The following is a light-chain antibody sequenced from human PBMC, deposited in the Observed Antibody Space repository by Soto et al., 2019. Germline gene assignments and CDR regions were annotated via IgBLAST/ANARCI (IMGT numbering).Light chain of an antibody. V-gene: IGLV8-61*01. J-gene: IGLJ2*01. CDR3: VLYMGSGISV. CDR2: STN. Sequence: HTVVTQEPSFSVSPGGTVTLTCGLSSGSVSTSYYPSWYQQTPGQAPRTLIYSTNTRSSGVPDRFSGSILGNKAALTITGAQADDESDYYCVLYMGSGISVFGGGTKVTVL. CDR1: SGSVSTSYY.